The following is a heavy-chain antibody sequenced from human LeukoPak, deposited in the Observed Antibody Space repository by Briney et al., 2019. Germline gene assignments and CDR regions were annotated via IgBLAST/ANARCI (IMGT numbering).Heavy chain of an antibody. CDR2: IYYSGST. CDR3: ARGRVAVAGIDY. J-gene: IGHJ4*02. D-gene: IGHD6-19*01. CDR1: GGSISSHY. Sequence: SETLSLTCTVSGGSISSHYWSWIRQPPGKELEWIGYIYYSGSTNYNPSLKSRVTISVDTSKNQFSLKLSSVTAADTAVYYCARGRVAVAGIDYWGQGTLVTVSS. V-gene: IGHV4-59*11.